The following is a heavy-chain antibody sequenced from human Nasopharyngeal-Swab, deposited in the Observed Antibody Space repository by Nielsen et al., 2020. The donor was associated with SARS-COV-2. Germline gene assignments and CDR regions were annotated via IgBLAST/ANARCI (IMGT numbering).Heavy chain of an antibody. Sequence: GESLKISCAASGFTFSSYGMHWVRQAPGKGLEWVAFIRYDGSNKYYADSVKGRFTISRDNSKNTLYLQMNSLRAEDTAVYYCARDGDYSGWELTDYWGQGTLVTVSS. CDR3: ARDGDYSGWELTDY. V-gene: IGHV3-30*02. J-gene: IGHJ4*02. D-gene: IGHD1-26*01. CDR1: GFTFSSYG. CDR2: IRYDGSNK.